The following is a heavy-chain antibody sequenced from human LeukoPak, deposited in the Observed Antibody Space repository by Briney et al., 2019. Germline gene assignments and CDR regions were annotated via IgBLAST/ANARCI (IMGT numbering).Heavy chain of an antibody. CDR3: ARVLDDSSGYYPNVAFDV. CDR1: GYSFTSYW. V-gene: IGHV5-51*01. D-gene: IGHD3-22*01. Sequence: GESLKISCQGSGYSFTSYWIGWVRQMPGKDLEWMGIIYPGDSDTRYSPSFQGQVTISADKSISTAYLQWSSLKASDTAMYYCARVLDDSSGYYPNVAFDVWGQGTMVTVSS. J-gene: IGHJ3*01. CDR2: IYPGDSDT.